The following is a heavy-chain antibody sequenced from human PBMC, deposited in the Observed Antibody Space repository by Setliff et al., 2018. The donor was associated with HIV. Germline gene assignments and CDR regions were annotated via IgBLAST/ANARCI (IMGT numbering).Heavy chain of an antibody. J-gene: IGHJ4*02. Sequence: GGSLRLSCAASGFTFTNAWMSWVRQAPGKGLEWVGRIKSKTDGGTTDYAAPVKGRFTFARDDSKNTLYLQMNSLRAEDTAVYYCARLAPTYYYDSSGYYYPYYFDYWGQGTLVTVSS. V-gene: IGHV3-15*05. D-gene: IGHD3-22*01. CDR1: GFTFTNAW. CDR2: IKSKTDGGTT. CDR3: ARLAPTYYYDSSGYYYPYYFDY.